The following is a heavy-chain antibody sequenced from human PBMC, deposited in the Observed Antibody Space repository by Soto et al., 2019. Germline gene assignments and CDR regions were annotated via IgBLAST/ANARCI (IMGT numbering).Heavy chain of an antibody. CDR1: GYTFTSYA. J-gene: IGHJ4*02. CDR2: INAGNGNT. Sequence: QVQLVQSGAEVKKPGASVKVSCKASGYTFTSYAMHWVRQAPGQRLEWMGWINAGNGNTKYSQKFQGRVTITRDTSASTAYMELSSLRSEDTAVYYCAREKDIVVVVAATRGGYFDYWGQGTLVTVSS. CDR3: AREKDIVVVVAATRGGYFDY. D-gene: IGHD2-15*01. V-gene: IGHV1-3*01.